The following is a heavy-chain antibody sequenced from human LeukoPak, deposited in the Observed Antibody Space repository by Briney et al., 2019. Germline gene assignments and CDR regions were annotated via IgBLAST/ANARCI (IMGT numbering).Heavy chain of an antibody. CDR2: INPNSGGT. Sequence: ASVKVSCKASGYTFTGYYMHWVRQAPGQGLEWMGWINPNSGGTNYAQKFQGRVTMTRDTSISTAYMELSGLSSDDTAVYYCARDASSWYGVDYWGQGTLVTVSS. J-gene: IGHJ4*02. CDR1: GYTFTGYY. CDR3: ARDASSWYGVDY. V-gene: IGHV1-2*02. D-gene: IGHD6-13*01.